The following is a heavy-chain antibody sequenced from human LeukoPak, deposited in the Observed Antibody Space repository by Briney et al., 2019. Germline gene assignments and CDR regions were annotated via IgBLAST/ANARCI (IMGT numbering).Heavy chain of an antibody. J-gene: IGHJ5*02. CDR3: ARGGYCSSTSCSRSHFDP. Sequence: SVKVSCKASGGTFSSYAISWVRQAPGQGLEWMGGIIPIFGTANYAQKFQGRVTITADESTSTAYMELSSLRSEDTAVYYCARGGYCSSTSCSRSHFDPWGQGTLVTVSS. CDR1: GGTFSSYA. CDR2: IIPIFGTA. D-gene: IGHD2-2*01. V-gene: IGHV1-69*13.